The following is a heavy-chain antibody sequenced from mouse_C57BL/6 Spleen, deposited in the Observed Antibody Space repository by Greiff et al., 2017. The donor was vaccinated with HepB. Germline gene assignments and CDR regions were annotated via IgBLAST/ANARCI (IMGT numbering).Heavy chain of an antibody. CDR2: ISYDGSN. CDR1: GYSITSGYY. CDR3: ARMIEYYFDY. Sequence: EVQLVESGPGLVKPSQSLSLTCSVTGYSITSGYYWNWIRQFPGNKLEWMGYISYDGSNNYNPSLKNRISITRDTSKNQFFLKLNSVTTEDTATYYCARMIEYYFDYWGQGTTLTVSS. V-gene: IGHV3-6*01. J-gene: IGHJ2*01. D-gene: IGHD2-3*01.